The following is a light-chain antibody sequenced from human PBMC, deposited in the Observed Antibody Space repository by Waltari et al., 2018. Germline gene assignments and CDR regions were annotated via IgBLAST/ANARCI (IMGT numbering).Light chain of an antibody. CDR2: GAT. V-gene: IGKV3-20*01. CDR3: QQYGSSQT. Sequence: EIVLTQSPGTLSLSPGERATLSCRASHTVSSNYLAWYQQKPGQAPRLLIYGATSRATGIPDRFSGSGSGTDFTLAISRLEPEDFVVYYCQQYGSSQTFGQGTKLEIK. CDR1: HTVSSNY. J-gene: IGKJ2*01.